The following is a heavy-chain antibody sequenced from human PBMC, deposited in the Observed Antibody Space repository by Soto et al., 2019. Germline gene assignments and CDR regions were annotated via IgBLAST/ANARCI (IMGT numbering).Heavy chain of an antibody. V-gene: IGHV3-66*01. CDR2: IYSGGST. CDR3: ARGKPPEYCSGGSCYSQAGEDYYYMDV. D-gene: IGHD2-15*01. Sequence: EVQLVESGGGLVQPGGSLRLSCAASGFTVSSNYMSWVRQAPGKGLEWVSVIYSGGSTYYADSVKGRFTISRDNSKNTLYLQMNSLRAEDTAVYYCARGKPPEYCSGGSCYSQAGEDYYYMDVWGKGTTVTVSS. J-gene: IGHJ6*03. CDR1: GFTVSSNY.